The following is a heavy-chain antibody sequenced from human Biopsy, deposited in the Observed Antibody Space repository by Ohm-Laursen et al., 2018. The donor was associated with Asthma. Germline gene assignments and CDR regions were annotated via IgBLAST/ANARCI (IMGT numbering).Heavy chain of an antibody. D-gene: IGHD2-15*01. CDR3: ARKAGSCISRSCYSLDF. J-gene: IGHJ4*02. V-gene: IGHV1-69*13. CDR1: GGTFNTYV. Sequence: ASVKVPCKSLGGTFNTYVIGWVRQAPGQGLEWMGGINSVFGTTTYPQKFQDRVTITADDSTSTVYMELSSLRSEDTAVYYCARKAGSCISRSCYSLDFWGQGTLVTVSS. CDR2: INSVFGTT.